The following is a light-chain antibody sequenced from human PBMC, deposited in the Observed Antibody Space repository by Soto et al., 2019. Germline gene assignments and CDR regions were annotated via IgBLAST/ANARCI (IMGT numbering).Light chain of an antibody. J-gene: IGLJ1*01. CDR3: SSYTSSSNDV. V-gene: IGLV2-14*01. CDR1: SSDVGGYNY. CDR2: EVS. Sequence: QSALTQPASVSGSPGQSITISCTGISSDVGGYNYVSWYQQHPGKAPKLMIYEVSNRPSGVSNRFSGSKSGNTASLTISGLQAEDEADYYCSSYTSSSNDVFGTGTQLTVL.